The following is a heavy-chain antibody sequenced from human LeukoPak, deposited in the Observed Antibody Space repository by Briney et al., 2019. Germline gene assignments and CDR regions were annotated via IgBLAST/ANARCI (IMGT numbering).Heavy chain of an antibody. Sequence: SQTLSLTCTVSGGSISSGRYYRSWIRQPAGKGLEWIGRIYTSGSTNYNPSLTSRVTISVDTSKNQFSLKLSSVTAADTAVYYCARGRASRFLTIGGRDWFDPWGQGTLVTVSS. V-gene: IGHV4-61*02. CDR1: GGSISSGRYY. CDR2: IYTSGST. CDR3: ARGRASRFLTIGGRDWFDP. J-gene: IGHJ5*02. D-gene: IGHD3-3*01.